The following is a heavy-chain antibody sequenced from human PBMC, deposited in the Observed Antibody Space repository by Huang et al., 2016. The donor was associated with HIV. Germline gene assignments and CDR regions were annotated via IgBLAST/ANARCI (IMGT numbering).Heavy chain of an antibody. Sequence: QVQLVQSGSELRKPGASVKVSCQASGYTFTRYAMNWVRQDPGQGLEWMGCINTNTGNQTYAQAFTGRFVLSVDTSVSTAYLQISSLEAEDTAVYYCARDYYDSRGYDIHAVVDYWGQGTLVTVSS. CDR2: INTNTGNQ. V-gene: IGHV7-4-1*02. CDR1: GYTFTRYA. J-gene: IGHJ4*02. D-gene: IGHD3-22*01. CDR3: ARDYYDSRGYDIHAVVDY.